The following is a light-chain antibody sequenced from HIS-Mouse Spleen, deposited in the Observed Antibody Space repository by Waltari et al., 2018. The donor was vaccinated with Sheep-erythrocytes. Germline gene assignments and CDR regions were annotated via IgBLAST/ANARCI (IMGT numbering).Light chain of an antibody. CDR2: GTR. CDR3: QSYDSSLSGWV. V-gene: IGLV1-40*01. Sequence: QSVLTQPPSVSGAPGQRVTISCTGSSSNIGAGYDVHWYQQLPGTAPKPLIYGTRIRPSGVPDRFSGSKSGTSASLAITGLQAEDEADYYCQSYDSSLSGWVFGGGTKLTVL. J-gene: IGLJ3*02. CDR1: SSNIGAGYD.